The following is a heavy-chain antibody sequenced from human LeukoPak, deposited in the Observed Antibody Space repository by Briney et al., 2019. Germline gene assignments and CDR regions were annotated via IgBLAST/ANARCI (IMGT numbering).Heavy chain of an antibody. D-gene: IGHD3-10*01. CDR3: ARAHGGFGETFDI. CDR2: ISYDGSNK. Sequence: GGSLRLSCAASGFTFSHYAMHWVRQAPGKGLEWVAVISYDGSNKYYADSVKGRFTISRDNSKNTLYVQMNSLRAEDTAVYYCARAHGGFGETFDIWGQGTMVTVSS. CDR1: GFTFSHYA. V-gene: IGHV3-30*04. J-gene: IGHJ3*02.